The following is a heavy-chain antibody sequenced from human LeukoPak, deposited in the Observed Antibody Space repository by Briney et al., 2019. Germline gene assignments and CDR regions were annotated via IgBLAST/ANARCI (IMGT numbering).Heavy chain of an antibody. J-gene: IGHJ6*02. CDR3: ARARGTTIIGVVINGMDV. Sequence: SVKVSCKASGGTFSSYAISWVRQAPGQGLEWMGGIIPIFGTANYAQKFQGRVTITADESTSTAYMELSSLRSEDTAVYYCARARGTTIIGVVINGMDVWGQGTTVTVSS. V-gene: IGHV1-69*13. D-gene: IGHD3-3*01. CDR1: GGTFSSYA. CDR2: IIPIFGTA.